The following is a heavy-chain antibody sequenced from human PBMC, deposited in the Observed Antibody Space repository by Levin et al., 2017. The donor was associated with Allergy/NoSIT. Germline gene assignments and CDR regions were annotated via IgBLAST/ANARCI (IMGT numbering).Heavy chain of an antibody. CDR3: ARVYSTVTTADAFDI. CDR1: GGSISSSNW. Sequence: KSSETLSLTCAVSGGSISSSNWWSWVRQPPGKGLEWIGEIYHSGSTNYNPSLKSRVTISVDKSKNQFSLKLSSVTAADTAVYYCARVYSTVTTADAFDIWGQGTMVTVSS. CDR2: IYHSGST. D-gene: IGHD4-11*01. V-gene: IGHV4-4*02. J-gene: IGHJ3*02.